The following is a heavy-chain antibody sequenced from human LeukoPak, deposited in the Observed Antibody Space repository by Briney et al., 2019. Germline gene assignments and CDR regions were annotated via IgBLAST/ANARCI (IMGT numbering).Heavy chain of an antibody. D-gene: IGHD5-18*01. J-gene: IGHJ4*02. V-gene: IGHV3-15*01. Sequence: GGSLRLSCAASGLTFSNYGMAWVRQAPGKGLEWVGRIKPAKTHGATPDYAAPVKGKFTIARDDSTDRLYLQMNSLETEDTAVYFCAREGSLYGYHSFDSWGQGTLVTVST. CDR2: IKPAKTHGATP. CDR1: GLTFSNYG. CDR3: AREGSLYGYHSFDS.